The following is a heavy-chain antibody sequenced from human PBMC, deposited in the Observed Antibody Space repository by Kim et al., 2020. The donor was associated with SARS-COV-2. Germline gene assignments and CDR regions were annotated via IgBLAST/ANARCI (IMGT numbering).Heavy chain of an antibody. Sequence: GESLKISCKGSGYSFTSYWIGWVRQMPGKGLEWMGIIYPGDSDTRYSPAFQGQVTNSDDKSISTAYLQWSSLKASDTAMYYCARHNKFSGDDAFDIWGQGTMVTVSS. CDR3: ARHNKFSGDDAFDI. V-gene: IGHV5-51*01. CDR1: GYSFTSYW. J-gene: IGHJ3*02. D-gene: IGHD2-21*01. CDR2: IYPGDSDT.